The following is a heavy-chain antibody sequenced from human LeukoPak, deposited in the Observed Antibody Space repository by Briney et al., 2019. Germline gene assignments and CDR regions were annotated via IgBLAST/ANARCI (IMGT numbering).Heavy chain of an antibody. V-gene: IGHV1-2*02. Sequence: ASVKVSCKASGYTFTGYYMHWVRQAPGQGLEWMGWINPNSGGTNYAQKFQGRVTMTRDTSTSTAYMELRSLRSDDTAVYYCARRYGSGSQYNWFDPWGQGTLVTVSS. CDR1: GYTFTGYY. CDR2: INPNSGGT. J-gene: IGHJ5*02. D-gene: IGHD3-10*01. CDR3: ARRYGSGSQYNWFDP.